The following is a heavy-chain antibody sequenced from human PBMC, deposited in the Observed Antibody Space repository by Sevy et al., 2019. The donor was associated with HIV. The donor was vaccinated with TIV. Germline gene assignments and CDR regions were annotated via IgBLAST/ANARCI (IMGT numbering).Heavy chain of an antibody. D-gene: IGHD3-22*01. CDR1: GFTFGDYA. CDR3: TRGYYYDLSGYSDY. CDR2: IRSKDYGGAT. J-gene: IGHJ4*02. V-gene: IGHV3-49*03. Sequence: GGSLRLSCTGSGFTFGDYAMSWFRQAPGMGLEWVGFIRSKDYGGATEYAASGKVRFTISREDSKSIADLQMNSLKTEDTAVYYCTRGYYYDLSGYSDYWGQGTLVTVSS.